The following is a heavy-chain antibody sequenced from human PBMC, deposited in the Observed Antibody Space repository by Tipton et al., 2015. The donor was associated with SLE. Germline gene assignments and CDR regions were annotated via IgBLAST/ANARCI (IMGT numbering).Heavy chain of an antibody. J-gene: IGHJ4*02. V-gene: IGHV3-7*01. Sequence: GSLRLSCVASGFSFRSSWLNWVSQAPGKGLEGVANINRDGSEQDYVDSVEGRFTVSRDNAKNSLCLQMNSLRAEDTGVYYCAKGPWRSGIYYESWGQGTLVTVSS. D-gene: IGHD3-10*01. CDR2: INRDGSEQ. CDR1: GFSFRSSW. CDR3: AKGPWRSGIYYES.